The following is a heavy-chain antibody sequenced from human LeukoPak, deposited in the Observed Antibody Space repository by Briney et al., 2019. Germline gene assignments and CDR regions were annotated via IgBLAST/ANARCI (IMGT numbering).Heavy chain of an antibody. CDR1: GFTFSSYA. J-gene: IGHJ4*02. D-gene: IGHD4-17*01. CDR3: AKDPRNTVTTSSDY. Sequence: GGSLRLSCAASGFTFSSYAMSWVRQAPGKGLEWVPAISGSGGSTYYADSVKGRFTISRDNSKNTLYLQMNSLRAEDTAVYYCAKDPRNTVTTSSDYWGQGTLVTVSS. CDR2: ISGSGGST. V-gene: IGHV3-23*01.